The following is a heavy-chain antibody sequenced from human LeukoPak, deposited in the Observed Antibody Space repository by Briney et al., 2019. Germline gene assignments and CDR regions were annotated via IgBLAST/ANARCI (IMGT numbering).Heavy chain of an antibody. CDR1: GFTFSSYW. J-gene: IGHJ4*02. Sequence: GGSLRLSCAASGFTFSSYWMSWVRQAPGKGLEWVANIKQDGSEKYYVDSAKGRFTISRDNAKNSLYLQMNSLRAEDTAVYYCARVYYDSSGYYPDYWGQGTLVTVSS. CDR2: IKQDGSEK. CDR3: ARVYYDSSGYYPDY. D-gene: IGHD3-22*01. V-gene: IGHV3-7*04.